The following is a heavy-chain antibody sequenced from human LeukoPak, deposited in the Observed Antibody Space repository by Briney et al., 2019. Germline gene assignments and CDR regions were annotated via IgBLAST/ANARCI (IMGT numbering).Heavy chain of an antibody. CDR3: ARADGSGTIDY. CDR2: ISSSGSTI. Sequence: GGSLRLSCVASGFTFSSYAMSWVRQAPGKGLEWVSYISSSGSTIYYADSVKGRFTISRDNAKNSLYLQMNSLRAEDTAVYYCARADGSGTIDYWGQGTLVTVSS. J-gene: IGHJ4*02. CDR1: GFTFSSYA. D-gene: IGHD3-10*01. V-gene: IGHV3-48*03.